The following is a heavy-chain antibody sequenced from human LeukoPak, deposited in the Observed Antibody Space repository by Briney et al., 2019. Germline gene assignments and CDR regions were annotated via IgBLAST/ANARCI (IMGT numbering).Heavy chain of an antibody. CDR1: GDSISSYC. CDR2: IYYIGNT. Sequence: SETLSLTCTVSGDSISSYCWSWIRQPPGKGLEWIGYIYYIGNTNYNPSLKSRVTISVDTSKNQFSLKLSSVTAADTAVYYCARDHTNSVGYFDYWGQGTLVTVSS. V-gene: IGHV4-59*01. CDR3: ARDHTNSVGYFDY. J-gene: IGHJ4*02. D-gene: IGHD4-23*01.